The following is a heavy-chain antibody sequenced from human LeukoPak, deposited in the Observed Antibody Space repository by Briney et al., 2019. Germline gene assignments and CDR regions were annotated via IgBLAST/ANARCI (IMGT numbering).Heavy chain of an antibody. CDR1: GGSISSGGYY. J-gene: IGHJ6*02. D-gene: IGHD3-10*01. Sequence: SGTLSLTCTVSGGSISSGGYYWSWIRQHPGKGLEWIGYIYYSGSTYYNPSLKSRVTISVDTSKNQFSLKLSSVTAADTAVYYCARDSFGESRYYGMDVWGQGTTVTVSS. CDR3: ARDSFGESRYYGMDV. CDR2: IYYSGST. V-gene: IGHV4-31*03.